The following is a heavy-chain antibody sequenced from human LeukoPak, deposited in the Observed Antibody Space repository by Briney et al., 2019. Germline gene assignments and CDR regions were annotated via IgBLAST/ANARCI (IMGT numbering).Heavy chain of an antibody. CDR3: ARELRTFNS. D-gene: IGHD3-16*01. J-gene: IGHJ4*02. V-gene: IGHV3-7*01. CDR2: IKHNGDEL. CDR1: GFTFSSYW. Sequence: GGSLRLSCAASGFTFSSYWMTWVRQAPGKGLEWVANIKHNGDELNYVDSVEDRFTISRDNAKNSLYLHMTGLRAEDTAVYYCARELRTFNSWGQGTLVTVSS.